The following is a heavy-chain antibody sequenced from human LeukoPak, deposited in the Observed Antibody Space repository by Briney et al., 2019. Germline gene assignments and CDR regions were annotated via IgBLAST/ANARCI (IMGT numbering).Heavy chain of an antibody. CDR3: ARDRVIIFRGIAVAGPGRDDAFDI. Sequence: GGSLRLSCAASGFTFSTYAMSWVRQAPGKGLEWVSAISGSGGSTYYAGSVKGRFTISRDNAKNSLYLQMNSLRAEDTAVYYCARDRVIIFRGIAVAGPGRDDAFDIWGQGTMVTVSS. V-gene: IGHV3-23*01. CDR1: GFTFSTYA. J-gene: IGHJ3*02. CDR2: ISGSGGST. D-gene: IGHD6-19*01.